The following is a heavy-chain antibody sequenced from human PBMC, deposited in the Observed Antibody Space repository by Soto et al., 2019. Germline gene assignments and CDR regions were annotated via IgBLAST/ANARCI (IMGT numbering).Heavy chain of an antibody. CDR1: GYTFTSYD. Sequence: ASVKVSCKASGYTFTSYDINWVRQATGQGLEWMGWMNPSSGNTGYAQKFQGRVTMTRNTSISTAYMELSSLRSEDTAVYYCARPYYYDSSGYYSSGAFDIWGQGTMVTVSS. CDR2: MNPSSGNT. J-gene: IGHJ3*02. V-gene: IGHV1-8*01. CDR3: ARPYYYDSSGYYSSGAFDI. D-gene: IGHD3-22*01.